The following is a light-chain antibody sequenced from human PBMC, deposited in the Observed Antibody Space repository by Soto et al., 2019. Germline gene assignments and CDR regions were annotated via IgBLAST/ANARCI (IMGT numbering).Light chain of an antibody. Sequence: EIVMTQSPLSLPVNPGEPASISCKSSQSLLHSNGYNYLDWYLQKPGQSPQLLIYSGSNRASGVPDRFSGSGSGTDFTLKISRVEAEDVAVYYCMQALQAPFTFGPGTKVDIK. CDR3: MQALQAPFT. J-gene: IGKJ3*01. CDR2: SGS. V-gene: IGKV2-28*01. CDR1: QSLLHSNGYNY.